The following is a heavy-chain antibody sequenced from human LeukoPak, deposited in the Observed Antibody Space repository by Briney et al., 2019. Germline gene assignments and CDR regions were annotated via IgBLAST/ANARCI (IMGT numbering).Heavy chain of an antibody. CDR2: IYYSGST. D-gene: IGHD6-13*01. CDR3: ARQGYSSSWVNWFDP. Sequence: SETLSLTCTVSGGSISSSSYYWGWIRQPPGKGLEWIGYIYYSGSTNHNPSLKSRVTISVDTSKNQFSLKLSSVTAADTAVYYCARQGYSSSWVNWFDPWGQGTLVTVSS. V-gene: IGHV4-61*05. CDR1: GGSISSSSYY. J-gene: IGHJ5*02.